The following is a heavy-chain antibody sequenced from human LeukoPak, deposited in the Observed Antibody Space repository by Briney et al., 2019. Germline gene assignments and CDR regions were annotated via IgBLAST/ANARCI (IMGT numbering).Heavy chain of an antibody. CDR3: ARPPTDSSGYYYYYGMDV. V-gene: IGHV1-69*04. CDR2: IIPILGIA. D-gene: IGHD3-22*01. Sequence: SVKVSCKASGGTFSSYAISWVRQAPGQGLEWMGKIIPILGIANYAQKFQGRVTITADKSTSTAYMELSSLRSEDTAVYYCARPPTDSSGYYYYYGMDVWGQGTTVTVSS. CDR1: GGTFSSYA. J-gene: IGHJ6*02.